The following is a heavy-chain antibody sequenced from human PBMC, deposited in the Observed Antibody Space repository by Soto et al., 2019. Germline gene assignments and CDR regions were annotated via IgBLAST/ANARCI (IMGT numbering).Heavy chain of an antibody. V-gene: IGHV3-21*01. D-gene: IGHD1-26*01. CDR1: GFTFSSYS. Sequence: GGSLRLSCAASGFTFSSYSMNWVRQAPGKGLEWVSSISSSSSYIYYADSVKGRFTISRDNAKNSLYLQMNSLRAEDTAVYYCARGLGGSYYVPYYYGMDVWGQGTTVTVSS. CDR3: ARGLGGSYYVPYYYGMDV. CDR2: ISSSSSYI. J-gene: IGHJ6*02.